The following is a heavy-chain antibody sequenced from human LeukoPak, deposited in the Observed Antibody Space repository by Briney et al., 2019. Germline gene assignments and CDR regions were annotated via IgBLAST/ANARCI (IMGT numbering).Heavy chain of an antibody. Sequence: GGSLRLSCAASGFTFSNYIMHWVRQAPGKGLDWVAVISYDGSNKYYADSVKGRFTISRDNSKNTLYLQMNSLRAEDTALYYCAKPAKTDYADYWGQGTLVTVSS. CDR3: AKPAKTDYADY. CDR1: GFTFSNYI. J-gene: IGHJ4*02. D-gene: IGHD1-14*01. V-gene: IGHV3-30*18. CDR2: ISYDGSNK.